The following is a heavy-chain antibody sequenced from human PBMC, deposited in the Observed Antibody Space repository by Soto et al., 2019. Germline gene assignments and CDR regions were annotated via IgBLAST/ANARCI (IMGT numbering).Heavy chain of an antibody. CDR1: GFTFSSYA. J-gene: IGHJ4*02. Sequence: GGSLRLSCAASGFTFSSYAMSWVRQAPGKGLEWVSAISGSGGSTYYADSVKGRFTISRDNSKNTLYLQMNSLRAEDTAVYYCAKIGLALKRVWGSYRLTPPTYWGQGTLVTVSS. D-gene: IGHD3-16*02. V-gene: IGHV3-23*01. CDR3: AKIGLALKRVWGSYRLTPPTY. CDR2: ISGSGGST.